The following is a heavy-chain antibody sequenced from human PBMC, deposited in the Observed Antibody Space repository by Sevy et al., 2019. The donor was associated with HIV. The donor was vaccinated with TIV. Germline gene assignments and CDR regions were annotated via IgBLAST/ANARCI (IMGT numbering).Heavy chain of an antibody. J-gene: IGHJ5*02. D-gene: IGHD3-22*01. Sequence: ASVKVSCKASGYTFTSFGISWVRQAPGQGLEWVGWISVYNGKINYAQNFQGRVTMTTDTSTRTAYMELKSLRSDDTAVYYCARRGAFDFDTSGFLSPLGQGTLVTVSS. CDR2: ISVYNGKI. V-gene: IGHV1-18*01. CDR1: GYTFTSFG. CDR3: ARRGAFDFDTSGFLSP.